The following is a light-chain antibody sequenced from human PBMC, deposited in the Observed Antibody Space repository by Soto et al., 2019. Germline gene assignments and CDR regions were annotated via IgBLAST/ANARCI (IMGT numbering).Light chain of an antibody. V-gene: IGLV2-8*01. CDR2: EVT. Sequence: QSALTQPPSASGSPGQSVTISCTGTSSDVGGYDYVSWYQQHPGKAPKLMIYEVTIRPSGVSDRFSGSKSGNTASLTVSGLQAEDEADYYCSSYTGGNPSNVFGTGTQLTV. J-gene: IGLJ1*01. CDR3: SSYTGGNPSNV. CDR1: SSDVGGYDY.